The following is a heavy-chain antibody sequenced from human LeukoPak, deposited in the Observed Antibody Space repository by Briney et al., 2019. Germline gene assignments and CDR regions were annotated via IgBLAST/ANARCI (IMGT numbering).Heavy chain of an antibody. J-gene: IGHJ4*02. D-gene: IGHD2-2*01. CDR2: IKQDGSEK. V-gene: IGHV3-7*01. Sequence: GGSLRLSCAASGFTFSSYWMSWVRQAPGKGLEWVANIKQDGSEKYYVDSVKGRFTISRDNAKNSLYLQMNSLRAEDTAVYYCARDWGCSSTSCSTPFDYWGQGTLVTVSS. CDR3: ARDWGCSSTSCSTPFDY. CDR1: GFTFSSYW.